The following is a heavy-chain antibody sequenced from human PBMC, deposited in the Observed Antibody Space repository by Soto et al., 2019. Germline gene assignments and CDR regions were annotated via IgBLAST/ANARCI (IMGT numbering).Heavy chain of an antibody. V-gene: IGHV4-59*08. CDR3: ARSIAVAATPNWFDP. CDR2: IYYSGST. J-gene: IGHJ5*02. Sequence: PSETLSLTCTVSGGSISSYYWSWIRQPPGKGLEWIGYIYYSGSTNYNPSLKSRVTISVDTSKNQFSLKLSSVTAADTAVYYCARSIAVAATPNWFDPWGQGTLVTVSS. CDR1: GGSISSYY. D-gene: IGHD6-19*01.